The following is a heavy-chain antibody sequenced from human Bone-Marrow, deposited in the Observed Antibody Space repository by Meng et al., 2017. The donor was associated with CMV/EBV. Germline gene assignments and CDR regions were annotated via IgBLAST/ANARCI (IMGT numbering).Heavy chain of an antibody. CDR1: GGSISSSSYY. J-gene: IGHJ6*02. CDR3: ARARGSRRYSEGSDDMDV. CDR2: IYYSGST. Sequence: GSLSLSCTVSGGSISSSSYYWSWIRQPPGKGLEWIGSIYYSGSTYYNPSLKSRVTISVDTSKNQFSLKLSSVTAADTAVYYCARARGSRRYSEGSDDMDVWGQGTMVTVSS. V-gene: IGHV4-39*01. D-gene: IGHD6-13*01.